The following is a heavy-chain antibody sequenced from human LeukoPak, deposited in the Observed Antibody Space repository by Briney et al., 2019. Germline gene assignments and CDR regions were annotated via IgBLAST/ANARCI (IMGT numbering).Heavy chain of an antibody. CDR2: IYYSGST. CDR3: ARHRGIAVAGTVGGWFDP. V-gene: IGHV4-39*01. CDR1: GGSISSSSYY. J-gene: IGHJ5*02. D-gene: IGHD6-19*01. Sequence: PSETLSLTCTVSGGSISSSSYYWGWIRQPPGKGLEWIGSIYYSGSTYYNPSLKSRVTISVDTSKNQFSLKLSSVTAADTAVYYCARHRGIAVAGTVGGWFDPWGQGTLVTVSS.